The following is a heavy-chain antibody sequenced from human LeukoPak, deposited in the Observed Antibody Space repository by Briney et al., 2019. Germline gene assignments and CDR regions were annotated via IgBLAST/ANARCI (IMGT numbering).Heavy chain of an antibody. CDR2: IYHSGST. V-gene: IGHV4-30-2*01. J-gene: IGHJ3*02. CDR1: GGSISSGGYS. CDR3: ARSYGSGTDAFDI. Sequence: PSQTLSLTCAVSGGSISSGGYSWSWIRQPPGKGLEWIGYIYHSGSTYYNPSLKSRVTILVDRSKNQFSLKLSSVTAADTAVYYCARSYGSGTDAFDIWGQGTMVTVSS. D-gene: IGHD3-10*01.